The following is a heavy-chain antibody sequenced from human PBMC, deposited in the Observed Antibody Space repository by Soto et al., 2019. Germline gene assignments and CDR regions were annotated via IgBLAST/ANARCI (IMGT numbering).Heavy chain of an antibody. J-gene: IGHJ6*01. CDR2: MNPNSGNT. V-gene: IGHV1-8*01. CDR1: GYTFTRYD. Sequence: GSAVKVSCKASGYTFTRYDINWVRQATGQGLEWMGWMNPNSGNTGYAQKFQGRVTMTRNTSISTAYMELSSLRSEDTAVYYCAIPGYNWTAVSLRYSDCHALYGWG. D-gene: IGHD3-9*01. CDR3: AIPGYNWTAVSLRYSDCHALYG.